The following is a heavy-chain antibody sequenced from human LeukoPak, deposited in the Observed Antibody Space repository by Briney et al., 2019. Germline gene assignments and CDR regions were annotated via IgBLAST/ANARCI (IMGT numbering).Heavy chain of an antibody. J-gene: IGHJ4*02. D-gene: IGHD3-22*01. CDR1: GSTFSTYS. CDR2: ISSSSSTI. V-gene: IGHV3-48*02. Sequence: PGGSLRLSCAASGSTFSTYSMTWVRQAPGMGLEWVSYISSSSSTIYYADSVKGRFTISRDNAKNSLYLQMNSLRDEDTAVYYCARVGSGYLDYWGQGTLVTVSS. CDR3: ARVGSGYLDY.